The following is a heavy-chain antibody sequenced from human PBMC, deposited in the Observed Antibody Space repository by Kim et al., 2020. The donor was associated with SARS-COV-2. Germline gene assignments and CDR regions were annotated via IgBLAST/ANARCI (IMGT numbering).Heavy chain of an antibody. Sequence: ADSVKGRFTISRDNAKNSLYLQMNSLRAEDTAVYYCASPSHYYYYGMDVWGQGTTVTVSS. V-gene: IGHV3-11*03. J-gene: IGHJ6*02. CDR3: ASPSHYYYYGMDV.